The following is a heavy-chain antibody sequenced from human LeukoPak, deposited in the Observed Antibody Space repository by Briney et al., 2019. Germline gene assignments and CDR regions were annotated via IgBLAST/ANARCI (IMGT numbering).Heavy chain of an antibody. J-gene: IGHJ4*02. V-gene: IGHV1-69*13. Sequence: SVKVSCKASGGTFSSYAISWVRQAPGQGLEWMGGIIPIFGTANYAQKFQGRVTITADESTSTAYMELSSLRSEDTAVYYCASRDHYYGSGSYLGVDYWGREPWSPSPQ. CDR3: ASRDHYYGSGSYLGVDY. CDR2: IIPIFGTA. D-gene: IGHD3-10*01. CDR1: GGTFSSYA.